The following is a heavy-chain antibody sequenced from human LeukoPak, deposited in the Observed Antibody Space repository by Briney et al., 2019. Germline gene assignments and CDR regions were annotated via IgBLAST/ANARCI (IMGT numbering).Heavy chain of an antibody. CDR2: ISWNSGGI. CDR1: GFTFDDYA. Sequence: GGSLRLSCAASGFTFDDYAMHWVRQAPGKGLEWVSGISWNSGGIGYADSVKGRFTISRDNAKNSLYLQMNSLRAEDTALYYCAKDTYYYGSGSYPPNYYYYGMDVWGQGTTVTVSS. V-gene: IGHV3-9*01. CDR3: AKDTYYYGSGSYPPNYYYYGMDV. J-gene: IGHJ6*02. D-gene: IGHD3-10*01.